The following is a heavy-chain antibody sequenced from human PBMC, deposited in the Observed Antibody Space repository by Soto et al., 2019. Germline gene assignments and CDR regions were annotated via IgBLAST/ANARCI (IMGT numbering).Heavy chain of an antibody. J-gene: IGHJ6*02. Sequence: GGSLRLSCAASGFTFSNYWMTWVRQAPGKGLEWVANIKQDGSETNFVDSVKGRFTISRDNAKNSLYLQMNSLRAEDTAVYYCARAWRLDVWGQGTTVTVSS. CDR1: GFTFSNYW. CDR3: ARAWRLDV. CDR2: IKQDGSET. V-gene: IGHV3-7*01.